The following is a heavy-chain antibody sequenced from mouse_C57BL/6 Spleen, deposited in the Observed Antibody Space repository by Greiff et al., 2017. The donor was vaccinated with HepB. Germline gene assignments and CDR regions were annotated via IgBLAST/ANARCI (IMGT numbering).Heavy chain of an antibody. V-gene: IGHV1-69*01. CDR3: ARFRLLYAMDY. J-gene: IGHJ4*01. Sequence: QVQLQQPGAELVMPGASVKLSCKASGYTFTSYWMHWVKQRPGQGLEWIGEIDPSDSYTNYNQKFKGKSTLTVDKSSSTAYMQLSSLTSEDSAVYYCARFRLLYAMDYWGQGTSVTVSS. D-gene: IGHD3-2*02. CDR1: GYTFTSYW. CDR2: IDPSDSYT.